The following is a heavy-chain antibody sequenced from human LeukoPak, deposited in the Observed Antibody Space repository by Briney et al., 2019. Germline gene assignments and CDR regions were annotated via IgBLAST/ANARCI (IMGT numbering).Heavy chain of an antibody. J-gene: IGHJ4*02. V-gene: IGHV3-33*01. D-gene: IGHD3-10*01. CDR2: IWHDGSHK. CDR3: ASEIFGSGSYPEF. CDR1: GFSFDTYA. Sequence: GRSLRLSCAASGFSFDTYAMHWVRQAPGQGLEWVALIWHDGSHKFYSNSVRGLFTISRDNSKNTEYLQMNNLRPDDTAVYYCASEIFGSGSYPEFWGQGTTVTVAS.